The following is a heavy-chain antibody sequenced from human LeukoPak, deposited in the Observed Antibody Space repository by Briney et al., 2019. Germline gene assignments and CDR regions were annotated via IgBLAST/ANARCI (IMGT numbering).Heavy chain of an antibody. J-gene: IGHJ3*02. CDR2: IYPGDSDT. Sequence: GESLKISRKGSGYSFTSYWIGWVRQMPGKGLEWMGIIYPGDSDTRYSPSFQGQVTISADKSISTAYLQWSSLKASDTAMYYCARPKRGARTAFDIWGQGTMVTVSS. CDR3: ARPKRGARTAFDI. CDR1: GYSFTSYW. V-gene: IGHV5-51*01. D-gene: IGHD1-26*01.